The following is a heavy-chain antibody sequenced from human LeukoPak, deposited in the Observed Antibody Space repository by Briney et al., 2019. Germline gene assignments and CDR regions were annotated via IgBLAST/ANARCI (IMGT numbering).Heavy chain of an antibody. D-gene: IGHD1-1*01. CDR2: ISSDSRTI. V-gene: IGHV3-48*04. CDR1: GFSFSSFD. CDR3: ARWNLGSDF. J-gene: IGHJ4*02. Sequence: GGSLRLSCAASGFSFSSFDMNWVRQAPGKGRRWISFISSDSRTIYYADSVRGRFTISRDNAKNSLFLQMNTPSAEDTAVYYCARWNLGSDFWGQGTLVTVSS.